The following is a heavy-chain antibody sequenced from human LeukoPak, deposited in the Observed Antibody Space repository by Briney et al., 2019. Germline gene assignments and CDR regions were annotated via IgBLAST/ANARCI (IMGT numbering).Heavy chain of an antibody. Sequence: SETLSLTCGVSGDSVSGYYWSWIRRPPEKGLEWIGYIHSSGSTNYSPSLKSRITISMDTSKNQFSLRLTSVTAADTAVYYCVRVAVEKASIKGLDVWGRGTMVTVSS. CDR1: GDSVSGYY. CDR2: IHSSGST. V-gene: IGHV4-59*02. CDR3: VRVAVEKASIKGLDV. J-gene: IGHJ3*01. D-gene: IGHD5-24*01.